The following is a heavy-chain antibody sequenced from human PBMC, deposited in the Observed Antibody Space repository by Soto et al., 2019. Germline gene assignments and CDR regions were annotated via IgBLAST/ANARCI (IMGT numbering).Heavy chain of an antibody. J-gene: IGHJ4*02. V-gene: IGHV3-21*06. CDR2: IXXXXNTK. Sequence: PGGSLRLSCAASGVTFSSYGRDGVRQAPGKGLXWXXXIXXXXNTKSYPNSVKGRLTISRENAKNSLYLEMNSLRPEDTAVYYCARVAYWGQGSLRTVCS. CDR3: ARVAY. CDR1: GVTFSSYG.